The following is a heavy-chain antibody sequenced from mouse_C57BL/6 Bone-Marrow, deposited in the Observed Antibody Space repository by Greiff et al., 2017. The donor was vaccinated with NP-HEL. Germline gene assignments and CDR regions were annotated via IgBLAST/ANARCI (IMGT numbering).Heavy chain of an antibody. V-gene: IGHV1-85*01. CDR1: GYTFTSYD. J-gene: IGHJ2*01. CDR3: ARERITTVSSYFDY. Sequence: QVQLKQSGPELVKPGASVKLSCKASGYTFTSYDINWVKQRPGQGLEWIGWIYPRDGSTKYNEKFKGKATLTVDTSSSTAYMELHSLTSEDSAVYFCARERITTVSSYFDYWGQGTTLTVSS. D-gene: IGHD1-1*01. CDR2: IYPRDGST.